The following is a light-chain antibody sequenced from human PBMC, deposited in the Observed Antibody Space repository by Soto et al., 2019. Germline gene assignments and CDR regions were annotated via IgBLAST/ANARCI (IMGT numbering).Light chain of an antibody. Sequence: QSALTQPPSVSAAPGQKVTISCSGSSSSLGNNYVSWYQRLSGKAPKLLIYENNKRPSGIPDRFSGSKSGTSATLGITGLQTGDEADYYCGTWDSSLSAGVFGGGTKVTVL. CDR2: ENN. CDR3: GTWDSSLSAGV. V-gene: IGLV1-51*01. CDR1: SSSLGNNY. J-gene: IGLJ3*02.